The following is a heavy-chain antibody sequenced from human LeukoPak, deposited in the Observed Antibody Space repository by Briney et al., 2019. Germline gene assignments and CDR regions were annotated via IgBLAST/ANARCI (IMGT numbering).Heavy chain of an antibody. CDR3: ARRPLTVYYYYYGMDV. CDR2: INTDGSST. D-gene: IGHD7-27*01. Sequence: GGSLRLSCAASGFGFSSYWMHWVRQVPGRGPVWVSHINTDGSSTNYADSVEGRFTISRDNAKNTLYLQMNSLRAEDTAVYYCARRPLTVYYYYYGMDVWGQGTTVTVSS. CDR1: GFGFSSYW. V-gene: IGHV3-74*01. J-gene: IGHJ6*02.